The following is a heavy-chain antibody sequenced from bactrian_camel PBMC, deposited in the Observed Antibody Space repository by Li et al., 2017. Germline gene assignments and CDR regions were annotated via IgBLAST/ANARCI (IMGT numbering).Heavy chain of an antibody. J-gene: IGHJ4*01. CDR3: AATTRYAGSWFDRSKWLY. CDR2: ITTDSRNS. Sequence: HVQLVESGGGSVQAGGSLRLSCAATGYTGNSKCMGWFRQAPGKEREGVATITTDSRNSFYADSVEGRFTLSLDTAKKMVYLQMNNLKPEDTAMYYCAATTRYAGSWFDRSKWLYWGQGTQVTVS. CDR1: GYTGNSKC. D-gene: IGHD6*01. V-gene: IGHV3S1*01.